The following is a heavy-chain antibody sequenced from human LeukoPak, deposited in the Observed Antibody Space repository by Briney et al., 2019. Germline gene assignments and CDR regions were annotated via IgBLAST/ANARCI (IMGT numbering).Heavy chain of an antibody. CDR2: IKQDGSEK. V-gene: IGHV3-7*01. D-gene: IGHD6-13*01. J-gene: IGHJ6*03. Sequence: GGSLRLSCAASGFTFSSYWMSWVRQAAGKGLEWVANIKQDGSEKYYVDSVKGRFTISRDNAKNSLYLQMNSLRAEDTAVYYCARNAQYSSSWPTRRGTYYYYMDVWGKGTTVTVSS. CDR3: ARNAQYSSSWPTRRGTYYYYMDV. CDR1: GFTFSSYW.